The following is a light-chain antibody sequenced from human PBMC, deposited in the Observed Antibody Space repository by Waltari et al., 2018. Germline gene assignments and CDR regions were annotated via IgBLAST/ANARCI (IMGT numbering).Light chain of an antibody. V-gene: IGKV3-15*01. CDR1: QSVSSN. CDR2: SAS. CDR3: QQYNNWPPMT. J-gene: IGKJ5*01. Sequence: IVMTQSPATLSVSPGERATLSCRASQSVSSNLAWYQQKPGQAPRLLIYSASTRATGIPARFSGSGSGTEFTLTISSLQSEDLALYYCQQYNNWPPMTFGQGTRLEIK.